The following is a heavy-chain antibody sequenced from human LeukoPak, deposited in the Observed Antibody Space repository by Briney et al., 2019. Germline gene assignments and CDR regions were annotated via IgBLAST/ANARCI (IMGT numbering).Heavy chain of an antibody. CDR2: ISGSGGST. V-gene: IGHV3-23*01. J-gene: IGHJ6*02. Sequence: GGSLRLSCAASGFTFSNYAMTWVRQAPGKGLEWVSSISGSGGSTYYADSVKGRFTISRDNSKNTLYLQMNSLRAEDTAVYYCAKRWGDGDYLYYGMDVWGQGTTVTVSS. CDR1: GFTFSNYA. CDR3: AKRWGDGDYLYYGMDV. D-gene: IGHD3-10*01.